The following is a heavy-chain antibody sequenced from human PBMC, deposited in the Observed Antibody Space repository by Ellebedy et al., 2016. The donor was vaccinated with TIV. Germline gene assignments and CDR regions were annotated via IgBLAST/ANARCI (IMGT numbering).Heavy chain of an antibody. Sequence: GESLKISXAASGFTFSSYAMSWVRQAPGKGLEWVSAISGSGGSTYYADSVKGRFTISRDNSKNTLYLQMNSLRAEDTAVYYCAREEHKYSGYYESGYWGQGTLVTVSS. V-gene: IGHV3-23*01. D-gene: IGHD5-12*01. CDR3: AREEHKYSGYYESGY. CDR1: GFTFSSYA. CDR2: ISGSGGST. J-gene: IGHJ4*02.